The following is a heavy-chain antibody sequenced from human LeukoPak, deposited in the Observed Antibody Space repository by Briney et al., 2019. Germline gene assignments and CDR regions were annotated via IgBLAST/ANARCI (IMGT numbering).Heavy chain of an antibody. Sequence: SETLSLTCAVYGGSFSGYYWSWIRQPPGKGLEWIGEINHSGSTNYNPSLKSRVTISVDTSKNQFSLKLRSVTAADTAVYYCARDEVGYSYGYYNWFDPWGQGTLVTVSS. CDR1: GGSFSGYY. V-gene: IGHV4-34*01. CDR3: ARDEVGYSYGYYNWFDP. D-gene: IGHD5-18*01. J-gene: IGHJ5*02. CDR2: INHSGST.